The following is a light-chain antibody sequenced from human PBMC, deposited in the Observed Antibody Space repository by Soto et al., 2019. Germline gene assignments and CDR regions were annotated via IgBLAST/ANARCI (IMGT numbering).Light chain of an antibody. CDR1: QSVSSY. J-gene: IGKJ2*01. CDR3: QQRSNWPPYT. CDR2: DAS. Sequence: EIVLKPSPATLSLSPGERATLSCRASQSVSSYLAWYQQKPGQAPRLLIYDASNRATGIPARFSGSGSGTDFTLTISSPEPEDFAVYYCQQRSNWPPYTFGQGTKLEIK. V-gene: IGKV3-11*01.